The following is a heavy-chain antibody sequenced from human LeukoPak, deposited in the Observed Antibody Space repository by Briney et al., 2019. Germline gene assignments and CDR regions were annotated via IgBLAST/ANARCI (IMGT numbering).Heavy chain of an antibody. CDR1: GGSISSYY. Sequence: PSETLSLTCTVSGGSISSYYWSWIRQPPGKGLEWIGYIYYSGSTNYNPSLKSRVTISVDTSKNQFTLKLSSVTAADTAVYYCAISRGILYWFDPWGQGTLVTVSS. J-gene: IGHJ5*02. CDR2: IYYSGST. V-gene: IGHV4-59*08. CDR3: AISRGILYWFDP. D-gene: IGHD6-13*01.